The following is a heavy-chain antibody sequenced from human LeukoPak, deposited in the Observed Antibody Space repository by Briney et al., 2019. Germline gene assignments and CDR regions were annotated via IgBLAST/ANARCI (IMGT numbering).Heavy chain of an antibody. CDR1: GGSFSGYY. CDR3: AREYYYGSGTYYNGY. J-gene: IGHJ4*02. D-gene: IGHD3-10*01. V-gene: IGHV4-34*01. CDR2: INHSGST. Sequence: KPLEPLSLTCAVYGGSFSGYYWSWIRQPPGKGLEWIGEINHSGSTNYNPSLKSRVTITVDTSKNQFSLKLSSVTAADTAVYCCAREYYYGSGTYYNGYWGQGNLVSLSS.